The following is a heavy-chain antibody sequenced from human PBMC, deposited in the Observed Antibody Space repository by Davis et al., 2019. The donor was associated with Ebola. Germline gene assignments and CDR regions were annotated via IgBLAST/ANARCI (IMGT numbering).Heavy chain of an antibody. V-gene: IGHV4-30-2*01. CDR2: IYHSGST. Sequence: LRLSCTVSGGSISSSSYYWNWIRQPPGKGLEWIGYIYHSGSTYYNPSLKNRVTISVDRSKNQFSLRLSSVTAADTAMYYCVKDDVTAGRFNYWGQGSLVTVSS. CDR1: GGSISSSSYY. J-gene: IGHJ4*02. CDR3: VKDDVTAGRFNY. D-gene: IGHD1-20*01.